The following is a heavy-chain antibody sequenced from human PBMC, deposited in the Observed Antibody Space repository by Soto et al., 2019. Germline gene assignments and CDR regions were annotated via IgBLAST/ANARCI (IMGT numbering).Heavy chain of an antibody. V-gene: IGHV5-10-1*01. J-gene: IGHJ3*01. D-gene: IGHD2-15*01. CDR3: AILNGASPDALDF. CDR1: GYNFNTFW. CDR2: IDPSDSYS. Sequence: VESLKISCKGSGYNFNTFWISWLRQMPGKGLEWMGRIDPSDSYSDYSPSFKGHVSISSDKSVTTAYLTWSSLKASDTAIYYCAILNGASPDALDFWGQGIMVTVSS.